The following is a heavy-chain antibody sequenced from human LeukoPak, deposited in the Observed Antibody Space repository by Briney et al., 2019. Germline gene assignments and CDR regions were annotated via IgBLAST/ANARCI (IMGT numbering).Heavy chain of an antibody. V-gene: IGHV1-18*01. D-gene: IGHD3-22*01. J-gene: IGHJ6*02. CDR1: GYTFTSYG. CDR3: ESDRQRLFGTDCYGRDL. CDR2: ISGYNGNT. Sequence: ASVKVSCKASGYTFTSYGISWVRQAPGQGLEWMGWISGYNGNTNYAQKLQGRVTMTTDTSTTTAYMEVRSLTSDDTAVYYCESDRQRLFGTDCYGRDLPGQGTTFTAS.